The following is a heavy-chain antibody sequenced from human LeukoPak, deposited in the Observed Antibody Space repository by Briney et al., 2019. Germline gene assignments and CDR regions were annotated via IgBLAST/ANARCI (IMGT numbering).Heavy chain of an antibody. CDR3: AAHITSLSSAALDY. V-gene: IGHV3-21*01. J-gene: IGHJ4*02. Sequence: GGSLRLSCAASGFTFSSYNMNWVRQAPGKGLEWVASISSSSNYIYYVDSVKGRFTISGDNSKNTLYLQMNSLRAEDTAVYYCAAHITSLSSAALDYWGQGTLVTVSS. CDR1: GFTFSSYN. CDR2: ISSSSNYI. D-gene: IGHD6-6*01.